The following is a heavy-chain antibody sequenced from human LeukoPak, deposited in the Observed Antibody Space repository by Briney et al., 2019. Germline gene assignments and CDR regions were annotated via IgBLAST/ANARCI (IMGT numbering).Heavy chain of an antibody. D-gene: IGHD3-22*01. CDR1: GYTSTSYY. CDR3: AREEAYYYDSSGYGNDAFDI. Sequence: ASVKVSRKASGYTSTSYYMHWVRQAPGQGLEWMGIINPSGGSTSYAQKFQGRVTMTRDMSTSTVYVELSSLRSEDTAVYYCAREEAYYYDSSGYGNDAFDIWGQGTMVTVSS. J-gene: IGHJ3*02. V-gene: IGHV1-46*01. CDR2: INPSGGST.